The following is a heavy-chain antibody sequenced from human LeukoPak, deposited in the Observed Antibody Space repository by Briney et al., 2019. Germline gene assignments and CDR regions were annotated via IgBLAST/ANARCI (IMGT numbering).Heavy chain of an antibody. Sequence: ASVKVSCKASGYTFTSYDINWVRQATGQGLEWMGWMNPNSGNTGYAQKFQGRVTMTRNTSISTAYMELSSLRSEDAAVYYRARAAILTGYYADYNWFDPWGQGTLVTVSS. J-gene: IGHJ5*02. V-gene: IGHV1-8*01. D-gene: IGHD3-9*01. CDR2: MNPNSGNT. CDR3: ARAAILTGYYADYNWFDP. CDR1: GYTFTSYD.